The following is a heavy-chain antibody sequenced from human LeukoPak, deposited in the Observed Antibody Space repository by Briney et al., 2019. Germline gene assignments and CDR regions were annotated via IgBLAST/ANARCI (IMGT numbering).Heavy chain of an antibody. CDR2: ISSSSSTI. CDR3: ASPPGYDFWSGYYY. J-gene: IGHJ4*02. V-gene: IGHV3-48*01. Sequence: YISSSSSTIYYADSVKGRFTISRDNAKNSLYLQMNSLRAEDTAVYYCASPPGYDFWSGYYYWGQGTLVTVSS. D-gene: IGHD3-3*01.